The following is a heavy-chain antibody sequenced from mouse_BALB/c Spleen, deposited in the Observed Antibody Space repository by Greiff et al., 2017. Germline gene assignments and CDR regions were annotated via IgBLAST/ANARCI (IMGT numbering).Heavy chain of an antibody. Sequence: EVKLVESGGGLVQPGGSLRLSCATSGFTFTDYYMSWVRQPPGKALEWLGFIRNKANGYTTEYSASVKGRFTISRDNSQSILYLQMNTLRAEDSATYYCARDSFTSHYFDYWGQGTTLTVSS. V-gene: IGHV7-3*02. J-gene: IGHJ2*01. D-gene: IGHD5-1*01. CDR3: ARDSFTSHYFDY. CDR2: IRNKANGYTT. CDR1: GFTFTDYY.